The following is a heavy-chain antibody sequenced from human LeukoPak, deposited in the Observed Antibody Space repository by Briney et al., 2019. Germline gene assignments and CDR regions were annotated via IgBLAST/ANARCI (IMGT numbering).Heavy chain of an antibody. CDR1: GSSISSYY. CDR3: ARLLRGGRDTPMVTMIVVRAKSGAFDI. CDR2: ISYSGSP. J-gene: IGHJ3*02. Sequence: DTLSLTCTVSGSSISSYYRSLIRQAPGTGLEWIGYISYSGSPNYNPSLNSRVTISAETSKNQFSLNLSTVTAADTVVYYCARLLRGGRDTPMVTMIVVRAKSGAFDIWGQGTMVTVSS. D-gene: IGHD3-22*01. V-gene: IGHV4-59*07.